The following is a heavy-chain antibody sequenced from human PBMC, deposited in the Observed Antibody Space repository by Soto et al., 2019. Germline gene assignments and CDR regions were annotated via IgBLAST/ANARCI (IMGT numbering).Heavy chain of an antibody. V-gene: IGHV1-2*02. Sequence: GASVKVSCKASGYTFTGYYMHWVRQAPGQGLEWMGWINPNSGGTNYAQKFQGRVTMTRDTSISTAYMELSRLRSDDTAVYYCARVVVPAATPYYCYGMDVWGQGTTVTVSS. D-gene: IGHD2-2*02. J-gene: IGHJ6*02. CDR3: ARVVVPAATPYYCYGMDV. CDR1: GYTFTGYY. CDR2: INPNSGGT.